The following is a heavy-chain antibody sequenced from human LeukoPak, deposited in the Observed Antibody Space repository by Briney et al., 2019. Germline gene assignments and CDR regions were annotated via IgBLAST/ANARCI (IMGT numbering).Heavy chain of an antibody. J-gene: IGHJ4*02. CDR3: ARQLWLPFGRSDYFDY. CDR1: GGTFSSYA. D-gene: IGHD5-18*01. Sequence: ASVKVSRKASGGTFSSYAIRWVRQAPGQGRAWVGRIIPFLGIANYAQKFQGRGTITADKSTSTAYMELSSLRSEDTAVYYCARQLWLPFGRSDYFDYWGQGTLVTVSS. CDR2: IIPFLGIA. V-gene: IGHV1-69*04.